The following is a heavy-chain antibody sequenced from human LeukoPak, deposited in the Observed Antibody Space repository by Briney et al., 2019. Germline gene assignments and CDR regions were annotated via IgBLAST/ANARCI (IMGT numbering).Heavy chain of an antibody. CDR1: GYTFTGYY. CDR3: ARKEEDSSSWYWTGYPYYGMDV. CDR2: INPNSGGT. Sequence: ASVKVSCEASGYTFTGYYMHWVRQAPGQGLEWMGWINPNSGGTNYAQKFQGRVTMTRDTSISTAYMELSRLRSDDTAVYYCARKEEDSSSWYWTGYPYYGMDVWGQGTTVTVSS. D-gene: IGHD6-13*01. J-gene: IGHJ6*02. V-gene: IGHV1-2*02.